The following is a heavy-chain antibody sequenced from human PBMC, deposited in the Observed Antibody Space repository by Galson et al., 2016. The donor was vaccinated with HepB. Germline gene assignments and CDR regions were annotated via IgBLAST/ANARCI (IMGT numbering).Heavy chain of an antibody. V-gene: IGHV3-21*01. J-gene: IGHJ6*02. CDR1: GFTVSSHT. CDR3: DVPNAGV. D-gene: IGHD4/OR15-4a*01. CDR2: ISSSSSYI. Sequence: SLRLSCAASGFTVSSHTANWVRQAPGKGLEWVAAISSSSSYIYYAESVKGRFTISRDNAKNSLYLQMNSLRAEDTAVYYCDVPNAGVWGQGTAVSVSS.